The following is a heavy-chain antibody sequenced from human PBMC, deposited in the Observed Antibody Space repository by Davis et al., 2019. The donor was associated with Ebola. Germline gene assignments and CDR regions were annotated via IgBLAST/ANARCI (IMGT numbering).Heavy chain of an antibody. Sequence: GESLKISCAASGFTFSDYYMSWIRQAPGKGLEWVSYISSSGSTIYYADSVKGRFTISRHNSKNTLYLQMNSLRAEDTAVYYCAAGNYGDYIPWGQGTLVTVSS. CDR1: GFTFSDYY. CDR2: ISSSGSTI. V-gene: IGHV3-11*01. D-gene: IGHD4-17*01. CDR3: AAGNYGDYIP. J-gene: IGHJ5*02.